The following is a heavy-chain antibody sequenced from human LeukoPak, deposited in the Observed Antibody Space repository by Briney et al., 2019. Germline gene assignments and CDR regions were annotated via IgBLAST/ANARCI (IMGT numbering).Heavy chain of an antibody. Sequence: GGSLRLSYAVSGFTFSSYWMSWVRQAPGKGLEWVANMKQDGSEKDHADSVEGRFTIFRDNAKNLLYLQMNSLRAEDTAVYYCARVYSSSSGKNAFDIWGQGTRVTVSS. CDR3: ARVYSSSSGKNAFDI. D-gene: IGHD6-6*01. CDR1: GFTFSSYW. CDR2: MKQDGSEK. V-gene: IGHV3-7*03. J-gene: IGHJ3*02.